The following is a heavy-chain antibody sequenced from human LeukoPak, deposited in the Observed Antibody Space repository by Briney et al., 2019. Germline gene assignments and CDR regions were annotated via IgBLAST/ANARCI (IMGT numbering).Heavy chain of an antibody. D-gene: IGHD6-19*01. CDR3: ARAEFSVAGDLVDY. CDR1: RYTFTRYY. Sequence: ASVKVSCKASRYTFTRYYMHWVRQAPGQGLEWMGWINPNSGGTNYAQKFQGRVTMTSDTSISTAYMELSRLRSDDTAVYYCARAEFSVAGDLVDYWGQGTLVTVSS. J-gene: IGHJ4*02. V-gene: IGHV1-2*02. CDR2: INPNSGGT.